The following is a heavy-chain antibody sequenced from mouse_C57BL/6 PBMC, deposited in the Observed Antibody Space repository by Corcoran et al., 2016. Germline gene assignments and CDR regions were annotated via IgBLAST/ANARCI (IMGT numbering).Heavy chain of an antibody. Sequence: QIQLVQSGPELKKPGETVKISCKASGYTFTTYGMSWVKQAPGKGLKWMGWINTYSGVPTYADDFKGRFAFSLETSASTAYLQINNLKNEDTATYFCARLWDGYYEAMDYWGQGTSVTVSS. D-gene: IGHD2-3*01. V-gene: IGHV9-3*01. CDR1: GYTFTTYG. J-gene: IGHJ4*01. CDR3: ARLWDGYYEAMDY. CDR2: INTYSGVP.